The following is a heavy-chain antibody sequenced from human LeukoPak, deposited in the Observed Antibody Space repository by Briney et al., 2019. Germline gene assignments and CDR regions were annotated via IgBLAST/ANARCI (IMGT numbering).Heavy chain of an antibody. D-gene: IGHD6-13*01. V-gene: IGHV1-18*01. CDR3: ARIGSSSWPYYYYYYGMDV. J-gene: IGHJ6*02. CDR1: GYTFTSYG. Sequence: ASVKLSCKASGYTFTSYGISWVRQAPGQGLEWMGWISAYNGNTNYAQKLQGRVTMTTDTSTSTAYMELRSLRSDDTAVYYCARIGSSSWPYYYYYYGMDVWGQGTTVIVSS. CDR2: ISAYNGNT.